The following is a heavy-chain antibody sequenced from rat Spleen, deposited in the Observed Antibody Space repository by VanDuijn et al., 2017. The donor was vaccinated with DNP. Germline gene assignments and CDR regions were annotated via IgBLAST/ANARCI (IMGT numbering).Heavy chain of an antibody. CDR3: ARGPNYGSGPDYFDY. CDR2: INKDSRTI. V-gene: IGHV4-2*01. Sequence: EVKLVESGGGLVQPGRSLKLSCAASGFNFNDYWMGWVRQAPGKGLEWIGEINKDSRTIKYSPSLKDKLTISRDNAQNTLFLQISKLGSEDTASYYCARGPNYGSGPDYFDYWGHGVMVTVSS. CDR1: GFNFNDYW. D-gene: IGHD1-11*01. J-gene: IGHJ2*01.